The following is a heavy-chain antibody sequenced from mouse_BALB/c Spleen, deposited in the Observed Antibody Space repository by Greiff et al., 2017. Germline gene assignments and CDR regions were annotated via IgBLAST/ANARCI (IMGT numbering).Heavy chain of an antibody. V-gene: IGHV5-6*01. CDR1: GFTFSSYG. J-gene: IGHJ4*01. Sequence: DVHLVESGGDLVKPGGSLKLSCAASGFTFSSYGMSWVRQTPDKRLEWVATISSGGSYTYYPDSVKGRFTISRDNAKNTLYLQMSSLKSEDTAMYYCARRTTAHYYAMDYWGQGTSVTVSS. CDR3: ARRTTAHYYAMDY. CDR2: ISSGGSYT. D-gene: IGHD1-2*01.